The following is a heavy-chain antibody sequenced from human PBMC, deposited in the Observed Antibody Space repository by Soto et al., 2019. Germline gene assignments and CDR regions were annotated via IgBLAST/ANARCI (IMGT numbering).Heavy chain of an antibody. CDR2: ISGSGGST. V-gene: IGHV3-23*01. CDR1: GFTFSSYA. CDR3: AKDPQYSSSAHNAFDI. D-gene: IGHD6-6*01. J-gene: IGHJ3*02. Sequence: GGSLRLSCAASGFTFSSYAMSWVRQAPGKGLEWVSAISGSGGSTYYADSVKGRFTISRDNSKNTLYLQMNSLRAEDTAVYYCAKDPQYSSSAHNAFDIWGQGTMVTVSS.